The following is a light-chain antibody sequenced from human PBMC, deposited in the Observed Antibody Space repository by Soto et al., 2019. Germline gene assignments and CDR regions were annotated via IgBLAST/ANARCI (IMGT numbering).Light chain of an antibody. CDR2: VAS. J-gene: IGKJ2*01. CDR1: QSVSSN. Sequence: EIVMTQSPATLSVSPGERATLSCRASQSVSSNLAWYQQKPGQTPKLVIYVASTRATGIPDRFSGSGSGTDFTLTISRLEPEDFAVYYCLQYGSSPYTFGQGTKLEIK. CDR3: LQYGSSPYT. V-gene: IGKV3-20*01.